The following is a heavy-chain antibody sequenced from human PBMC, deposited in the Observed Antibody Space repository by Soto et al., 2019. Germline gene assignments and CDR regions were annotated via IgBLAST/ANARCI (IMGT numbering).Heavy chain of an antibody. J-gene: IGHJ5*02. D-gene: IGHD1-26*01. CDR1: GFTFSSYA. CDR2: ISYDGSNK. CDR3: ARVREGP. Sequence: GGSLRPSCAASGFTFSSYAMHWVRQAPGKGLEWVAVISYDGSNKYYADSVKGRFTISRDNSKNTLYLQMNSLRAEDTAVYYCARVREGPWGQGTLVTVSS. V-gene: IGHV3-30-3*01.